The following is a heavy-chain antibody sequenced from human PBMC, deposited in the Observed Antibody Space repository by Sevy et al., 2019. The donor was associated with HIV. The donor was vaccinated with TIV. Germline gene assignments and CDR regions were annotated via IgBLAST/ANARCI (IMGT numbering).Heavy chain of an antibody. CDR1: GFTFRNYG. CDR3: AKTRDEWLMHDVVDL. CDR2: ISYGGHKK. D-gene: IGHD3-3*01. V-gene: IGHV3-30*18. Sequence: GGSLRLSCAASGFTFRNYGMHWVRQAPGKGLEWVALISYGGHKKYYADSVKGRFTISRDNSESTLSLQMDSLRAEDTGIYYCAKTRDEWLMHDVVDLWGQGALVTVSS. J-gene: IGHJ5*02.